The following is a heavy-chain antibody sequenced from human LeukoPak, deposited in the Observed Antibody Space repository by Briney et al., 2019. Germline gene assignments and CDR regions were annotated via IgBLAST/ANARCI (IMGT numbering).Heavy chain of an antibody. D-gene: IGHD2-2*02. Sequence: GSLRLSCEGSGFTFSSYWMTWVRQAPGKGLEWVANIKEDGSDKYYVDSVKGRFTISRDNAKNSLYLQMNSLRAEDTAVYYCARDLYGGDYWGQGTLVTVSS. CDR2: IKEDGSDK. V-gene: IGHV3-7*03. J-gene: IGHJ4*02. CDR1: GFTFSSYW. CDR3: ARDLYGGDY.